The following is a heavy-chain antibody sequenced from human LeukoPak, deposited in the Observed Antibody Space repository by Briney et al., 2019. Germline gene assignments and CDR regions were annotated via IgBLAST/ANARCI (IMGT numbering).Heavy chain of an antibody. J-gene: IGHJ4*02. CDR2: INAGNGNT. D-gene: IGHD6-19*01. Sequence: GASVKVSCKASGYTFTSYAMHWVRQAPGQRLEWMGWINAGNGNTKYSQKFQGRVTITRDTSASTAYMELRSLRSDDTAVYYCARDMNQWLANPVDYWGQGTLVTVSS. CDR1: GYTFTSYA. CDR3: ARDMNQWLANPVDY. V-gene: IGHV1-3*01.